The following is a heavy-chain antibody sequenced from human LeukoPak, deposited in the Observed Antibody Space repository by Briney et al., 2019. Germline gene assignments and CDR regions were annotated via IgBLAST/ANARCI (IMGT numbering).Heavy chain of an antibody. CDR3: ARHRGSGSYDALDI. D-gene: IGHD1-26*01. CDR1: GYSFTNYW. Sequence: GESLKISCKGSGYSFTNYWIGWVRQMPGKGLEWMGIIYPGDSDTRYSPSFQGQVTMSADKSISTAYLQWGSLKASDSAMYYCARHRGSGSYDALDIWGQGTMVTVSS. CDR2: IYPGDSDT. V-gene: IGHV5-51*01. J-gene: IGHJ3*02.